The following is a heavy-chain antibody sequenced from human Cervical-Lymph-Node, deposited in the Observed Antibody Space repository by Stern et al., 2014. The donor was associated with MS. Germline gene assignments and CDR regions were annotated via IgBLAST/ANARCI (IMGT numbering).Heavy chain of an antibody. Sequence: VQLLESGPGLVKPSGTLSLTCAVSGGSVISGNLWSWVRQPPGKGLEWIGAIFHSETTNFNPSFKSRVTISIDKSQNQFSLKLTSVTAADTAVYYCARDKGYSSSLGYWFDPWGQGTLVTVSS. J-gene: IGHJ5*02. CDR1: GGSVISGNL. CDR2: IFHSETT. D-gene: IGHD6-19*01. V-gene: IGHV4-4*02. CDR3: ARDKGYSSSLGYWFDP.